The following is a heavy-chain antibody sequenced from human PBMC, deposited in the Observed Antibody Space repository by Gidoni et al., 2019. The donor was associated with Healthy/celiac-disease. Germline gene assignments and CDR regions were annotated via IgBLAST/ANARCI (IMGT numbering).Heavy chain of an antibody. J-gene: IGHJ4*02. D-gene: IGHD4-17*01. V-gene: IGHV3-43D*03. CDR3: ARKGPYGDYDPLDY. Sequence: EVQLVESGGVGVQPGGSLRLSCAASGFTFDDYAIHWVRQAPGKGLEWVSLISWDGGSTYYADSVKGRFTISRDNSKNSLYLQMNSLRAEDTALYYCARKGPYGDYDPLDYWGQGTLVTVSS. CDR2: ISWDGGST. CDR1: GFTFDDYA.